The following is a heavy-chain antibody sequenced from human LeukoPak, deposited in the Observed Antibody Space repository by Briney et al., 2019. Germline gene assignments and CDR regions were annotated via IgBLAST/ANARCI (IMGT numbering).Heavy chain of an antibody. D-gene: IGHD3-3*01. J-gene: IGHJ4*02. CDR3: AKDRGTIFGVAEIDY. CDR2: IRYDGSNK. CDR1: GFTFSSYG. Sequence: GGSLRLSCAASGFTFSSYGMHWVRQAPGKGLEWVAFIRYDGSNKYYADSVKGRFTISRDNSKNTLYLQMNSLRAEDTAVYYCAKDRGTIFGVAEIDYWGQGTLVTVSS. V-gene: IGHV3-30*02.